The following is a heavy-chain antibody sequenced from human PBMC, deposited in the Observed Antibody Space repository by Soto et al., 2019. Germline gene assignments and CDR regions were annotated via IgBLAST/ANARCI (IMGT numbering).Heavy chain of an antibody. D-gene: IGHD5-18*01. Sequence: HATKKGLEWIGYIYHSGSTYYNPSLKSRVIISVDRSKNQFSLKLSCVTAADTAVYYFFFLMIQRQPRSKPFPTRRSSDL. CDR2: IYHSGST. V-gene: IGHV4-30-2*01. CDR3: FFLMIQRQPRSKPFPTRRSSDL. J-gene: IGHJ2*01.